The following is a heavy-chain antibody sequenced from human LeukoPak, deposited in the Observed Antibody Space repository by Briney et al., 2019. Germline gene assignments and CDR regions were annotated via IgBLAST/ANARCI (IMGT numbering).Heavy chain of an antibody. CDR1: GFTFSSYT. Sequence: GGSLRLSSAAPGFTFSSYTMSWVRQAPGKGLEWVSAISGSGGSTYYADSVKGRFTISRDNSKNTLYLQMNSLRAEDTAVYYCAKGGMIVVVTKFDYWGQGTLVTVSS. D-gene: IGHD3-22*01. V-gene: IGHV3-23*01. CDR3: AKGGMIVVVTKFDY. CDR2: ISGSGGST. J-gene: IGHJ4*02.